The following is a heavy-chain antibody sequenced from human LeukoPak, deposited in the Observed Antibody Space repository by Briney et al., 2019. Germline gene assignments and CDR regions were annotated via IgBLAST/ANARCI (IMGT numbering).Heavy chain of an antibody. J-gene: IGHJ4*02. D-gene: IGHD3-10*01. Sequence: PGGSLRLSCAAPGFTFSDYAMTWVRQAPGKGLEWVSSIGGSGDATYYADAVKGRFRVSRDNSKNTLYLQMNSLRAEDTAVYYCVRDAQWFGELTLDYWGQGTLVTVTS. CDR1: GFTFSDYA. CDR3: VRDAQWFGELTLDY. CDR2: IGGSGDAT. V-gene: IGHV3-23*01.